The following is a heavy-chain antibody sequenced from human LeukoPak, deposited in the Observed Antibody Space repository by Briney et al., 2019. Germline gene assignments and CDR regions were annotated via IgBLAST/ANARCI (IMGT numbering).Heavy chain of an antibody. D-gene: IGHD3-10*01. J-gene: IGHJ4*02. V-gene: IGHV3-23*01. CDR3: AREPFLWFGESDTTFFDY. CDR2: ISGSGGST. Sequence: GGSLRLSCAASGFTFSSYAMSWVRQARGKGLEGVSAISGSGGSTYYADSVKGRFTISRDNSKNTMYLQMNSLSAEATAVYYCAREPFLWFGESDTTFFDYWGQGTLVTVSS. CDR1: GFTFSSYA.